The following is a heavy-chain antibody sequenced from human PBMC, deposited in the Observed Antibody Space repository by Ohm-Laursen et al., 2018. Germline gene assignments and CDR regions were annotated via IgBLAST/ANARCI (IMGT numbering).Heavy chain of an antibody. V-gene: IGHV3-23*01. CDR1: GFTFSNYA. CDR3: AQTWAEVGPRGEYFQH. J-gene: IGHJ1*01. CDR2: ITDGGGST. Sequence: SLRLSCAAAGFTFSNYAMTWVRQAPGRGLVWVSAITDGGGSTYYADSVKGRFTISRDNSKNTLYLQMNSLSAEDTAVYYCAQTWAEVGPRGEYFQHWGQGTLVTVSS. D-gene: IGHD3/OR15-3a*01.